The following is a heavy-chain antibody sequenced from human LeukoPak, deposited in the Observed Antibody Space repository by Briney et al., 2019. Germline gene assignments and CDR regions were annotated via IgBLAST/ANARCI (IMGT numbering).Heavy chain of an antibody. CDR1: GFTFSNAW. D-gene: IGHD2-2*01. Sequence: GGSLRLSCAASGFTFSNAWMSWVRQAPGKGLEWVGRIKSKTDGGTTDYAAPVKGRFTISRDDSKNTLYLQMSSLKTEDTAVYYCTTDGLDIVVVPAAIGPYYYMDVWGKGTTVTVSS. CDR2: IKSKTDGGTT. V-gene: IGHV3-15*01. CDR3: TTDGLDIVVVPAAIGPYYYMDV. J-gene: IGHJ6*03.